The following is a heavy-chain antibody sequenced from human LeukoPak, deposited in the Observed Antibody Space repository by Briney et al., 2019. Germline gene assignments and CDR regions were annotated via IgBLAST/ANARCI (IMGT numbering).Heavy chain of an antibody. V-gene: IGHV3-73*01. CDR2: IRSKANSYAT. CDR3: ASPYCSDDVCYPGY. D-gene: IGHD2-8*01. J-gene: IGHJ4*02. CDR1: GFTFSGSA. Sequence: GGSLRLSCAASGFTFSGSAMHWVRQASGKGLEWVGRIRSKANSYATAYAASVTGRFTISRDDSKNTAYLQMNSLETEDTAVYYCASPYCSDDVCYPGYWGQGALVTVSS.